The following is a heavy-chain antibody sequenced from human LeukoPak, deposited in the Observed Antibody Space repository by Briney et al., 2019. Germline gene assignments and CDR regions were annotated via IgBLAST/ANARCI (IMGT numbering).Heavy chain of an antibody. J-gene: IGHJ3*02. CDR3: ARSAEWLRNAFDI. D-gene: IGHD5-12*01. Sequence: SETLSLSCTVSGASTSHFYWNWIRQPPGKGLEWIGYMHNSGSSKRSPSLKSRVTISIDTSKNQFSLQLTSVTAADTAIYYCARSAEWLRNAFDIWGQGTMVSVSS. CDR2: MHNSGSS. V-gene: IGHV4-59*01. CDR1: GASTSHFY.